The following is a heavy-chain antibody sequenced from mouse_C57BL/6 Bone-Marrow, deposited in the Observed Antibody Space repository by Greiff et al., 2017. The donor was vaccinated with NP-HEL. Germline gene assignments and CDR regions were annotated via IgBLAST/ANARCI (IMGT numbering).Heavy chain of an antibody. CDR3: ARCGLYYYGSPYAMDY. CDR1: GYTFTSYN. CDR2: IYPGNGDT. Sequence: QVQLQQSGAELVRPGASVKMSCKASGYTFTSYNMHWVKQTPSQGLEWIGAIYPGNGDTSYIPKFKGKATLTVDKSSSTAYMQLSSLTSEDSAVYFCARCGLYYYGSPYAMDYWGQGTSVTVSS. D-gene: IGHD1-1*01. J-gene: IGHJ4*01. V-gene: IGHV1-12*01.